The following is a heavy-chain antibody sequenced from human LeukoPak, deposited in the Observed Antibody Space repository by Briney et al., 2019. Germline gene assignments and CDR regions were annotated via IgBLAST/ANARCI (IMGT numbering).Heavy chain of an antibody. CDR3: ARSLFVATATYFDY. J-gene: IGHJ4*02. Sequence: GASVKVSCKASGYTFTGYYMHWVRQAPGQGLEWMRWINPNSGGTNYAQKFQGRVTMTRDTSISTAYMELSRLRSDDTAVYYCARSLFVATATYFDYWGQGTLVTVSS. D-gene: IGHD5-12*01. CDR2: INPNSGGT. CDR1: GYTFTGYY. V-gene: IGHV1-2*02.